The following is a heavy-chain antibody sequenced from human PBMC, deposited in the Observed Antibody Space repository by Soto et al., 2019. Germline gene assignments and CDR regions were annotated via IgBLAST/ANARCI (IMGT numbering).Heavy chain of an antibody. J-gene: IGHJ4*02. D-gene: IGHD3-3*01. Sequence: QVQLVQSGAEVKKPGASVKVSCKASGYTFTSYDISWVRQATGQGLEWMGWMSPSSGTTGFVQKFQGRVTVTRDTSISTAYMEVTSLTSEDTAVYYCARTIFGVATYYFDSWGQGTLVTVSS. V-gene: IGHV1-8*01. CDR2: MSPSSGTT. CDR3: ARTIFGVATYYFDS. CDR1: GYTFTSYD.